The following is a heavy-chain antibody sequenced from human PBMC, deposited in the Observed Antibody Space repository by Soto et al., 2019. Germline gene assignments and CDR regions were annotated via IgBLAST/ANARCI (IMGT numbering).Heavy chain of an antibody. CDR3: VHSRCGGDCLQSYSSHYYYGMDI. CDR1: GFSLSTGGMG. CDR2: IYWDGDR. Sequence: QITLKASGPTLVKPTQTLTLTCTFSGFSLSTGGMGVGWIRQPPGKALEWLALIYWDGDRRYRPSLMTRLTIAKDTPKNQVVLTLTNMDPVDTATYYCVHSRCGGDCLQSYSSHYYYGMDIWGQGTTVTVSS. D-gene: IGHD2-21*02. V-gene: IGHV2-5*02. J-gene: IGHJ6*02.